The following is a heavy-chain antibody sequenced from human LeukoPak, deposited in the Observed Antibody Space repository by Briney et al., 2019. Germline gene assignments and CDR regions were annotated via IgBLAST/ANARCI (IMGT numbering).Heavy chain of an antibody. V-gene: IGHV1-69*05. J-gene: IGHJ4*02. CDR1: GGTFSSYA. Sequence: SVKVSCKASGGTFSSYAISWVRQAPGQGLEWMGRIIPIFGTANYAQKFQGRVTITTDESTSTAYMELSSLRSEDTAVYFCARQSAYNPYYAFDSWGQGTLVTVSS. D-gene: IGHD3-3*01. CDR3: ARQSAYNPYYAFDS. CDR2: IIPIFGTA.